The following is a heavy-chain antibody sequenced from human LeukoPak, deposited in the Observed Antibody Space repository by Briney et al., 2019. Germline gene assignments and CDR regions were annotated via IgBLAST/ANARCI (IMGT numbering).Heavy chain of an antibody. V-gene: IGHV4-39*07. D-gene: IGHD5-24*01. J-gene: IGHJ5*02. Sequence: SETLSLTCTVSGGSISSSSYYWGWIRQPPGKGLEWIGSIYYSGSTYYNPSLKSRVTISVDTSKNQFSLKLSSVTAADTAVYYGARDPSVEMATILGNWFDPWGQGTLVTVSS. CDR2: IYYSGST. CDR1: GGSISSSSYY. CDR3: ARDPSVEMATILGNWFDP.